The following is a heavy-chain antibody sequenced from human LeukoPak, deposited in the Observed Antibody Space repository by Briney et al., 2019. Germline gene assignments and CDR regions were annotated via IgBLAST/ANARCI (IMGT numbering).Heavy chain of an antibody. D-gene: IGHD3-3*01. CDR3: ARAPPYYDFWSGPPDY. CDR1: GGTFSSYA. J-gene: IGHJ4*02. CDR2: IIPILGIA. V-gene: IGHV1-69*04. Sequence: SVKVSCKASGGTFSSYAISWVRQAPGQGLEWMGRIIPILGIANYAQKFQGRVTITADKSTSTAYMELSSLRSEDTAVYYCARAPPYYDFWSGPPDYWGQGTLVTVSS.